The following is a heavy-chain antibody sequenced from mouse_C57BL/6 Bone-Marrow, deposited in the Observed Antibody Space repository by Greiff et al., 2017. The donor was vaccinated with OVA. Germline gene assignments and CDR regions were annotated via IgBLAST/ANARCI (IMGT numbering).Heavy chain of an antibody. V-gene: IGHV5-6*02. CDR3: ARSYYYFDY. CDR2: ISSGGSYI. J-gene: IGHJ2*01. CDR1: GFTFSSYG. D-gene: IGHD6-5*01. Sequence: EVKLVESGGDLVKPGGSLKLSCAASGFTFSSYGMSWVRQTPDKRLEWVATISSGGSYIYYPDSVKGRFTSSRDNAKNTLYLQMSSLKSEDTAMYYCARSYYYFDYWGQGTTLTVSS.